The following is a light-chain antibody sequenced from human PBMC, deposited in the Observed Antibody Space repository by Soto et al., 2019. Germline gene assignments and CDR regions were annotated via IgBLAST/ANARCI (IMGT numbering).Light chain of an antibody. CDR3: QSYDSRLSGLYV. Sequence: QSVLTQPPSVSGAPGQRVTISCTGSSSNIGAGYDVHWYQQHPGTAPKLLIYGNSNRPSGVPDRFSGSKSGTSASLAITGLQAEDEADYYCQSYDSRLSGLYVLGTGTKV. J-gene: IGLJ1*01. CDR2: GNS. CDR1: SSNIGAGYD. V-gene: IGLV1-40*01.